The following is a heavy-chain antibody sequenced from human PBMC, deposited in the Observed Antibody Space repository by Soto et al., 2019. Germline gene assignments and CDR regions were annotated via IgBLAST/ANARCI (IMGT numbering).Heavy chain of an antibody. CDR2: IYSGCST. J-gene: IGHJ4*02. CDR1: GFTVSSNY. CDR3: ARVPISGSYADY. D-gene: IGHD1-26*01. Sequence: EVQLVETGGGLIQPGGSLRLSCAASGFTVSSNYMSWVRQAPGKGLEWVSVIYSGCSTYYADSVKGRFTISRDNSKNTLYLQMNSMRAEDTAVYYCARVPISGSYADYWGQGTLVTVSS. V-gene: IGHV3-53*02.